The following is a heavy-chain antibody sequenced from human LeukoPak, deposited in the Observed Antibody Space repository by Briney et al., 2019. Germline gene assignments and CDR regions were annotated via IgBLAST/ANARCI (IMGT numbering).Heavy chain of an antibody. CDR1: GGSVSSGSYY. CDR2: IYYSGST. D-gene: IGHD3-9*01. V-gene: IGHV4-61*01. Sequence: SETLSLTCTVSGGSVSSGSYYWSWIRQPPGKGLEWIGYIYYSGSTNYNPSLKSRVTISVDTSKHQFSLKLSSVTAADTAVYYCASAPYYDILTGYYIRYGMDVWGKGTTVTVSS. CDR3: ASAPYYDILTGYYIRYGMDV. J-gene: IGHJ6*04.